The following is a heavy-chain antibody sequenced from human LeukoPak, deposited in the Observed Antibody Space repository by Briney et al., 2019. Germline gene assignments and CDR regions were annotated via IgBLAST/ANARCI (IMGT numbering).Heavy chain of an antibody. CDR1: GYTFTSYA. D-gene: IGHD6-19*01. Sequence: ASVKVSCKASGYTFTSYAMHWVRQAPGQRLEWMGWINAGNGNTKYSQKFQGRVTITRDTSASTAYMELSSLRSEDTAVYYCARDLIAPYSSGWYKAGDAFDIWGQGTMVTVSS. CDR3: ARDLIAPYSSGWYKAGDAFDI. V-gene: IGHV1-3*01. CDR2: INAGNGNT. J-gene: IGHJ3*02.